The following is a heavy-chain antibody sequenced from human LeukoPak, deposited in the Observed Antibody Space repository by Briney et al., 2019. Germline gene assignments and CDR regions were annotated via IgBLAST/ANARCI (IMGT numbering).Heavy chain of an antibody. CDR3: TRGRYYFDY. CDR2: INADGSST. D-gene: IGHD1-14*01. CDR1: GFPFSSYG. Sequence: GGSLRLSCAASGFPFSSYGMHWVRQAPGKGLVWVSRINADGSSTNYADSVKGRFTISRDNAKNTLYLQMNSLRAEDTAVYYCTRGRYYFDYWGQGTLVTVSS. V-gene: IGHV3-74*01. J-gene: IGHJ4*02.